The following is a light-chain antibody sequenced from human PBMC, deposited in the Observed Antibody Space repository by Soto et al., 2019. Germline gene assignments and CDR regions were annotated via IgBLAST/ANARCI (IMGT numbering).Light chain of an antibody. J-gene: IGKJ4*01. CDR1: RSVGDY. V-gene: IGKV3-11*01. Sequence: EIVLAQSPATLSLSPGDRATLSCRASRSVGDYLAWYQQNPGQPPRLLIYDTSNRATGIPARFSGSGSGTDFTLTISSLEPEDFAVYYCQQRSDWPLTFGGGTKVEIK. CDR2: DTS. CDR3: QQRSDWPLT.